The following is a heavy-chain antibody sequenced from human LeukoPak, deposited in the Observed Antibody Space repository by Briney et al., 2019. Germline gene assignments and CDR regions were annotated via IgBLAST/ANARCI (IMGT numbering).Heavy chain of an antibody. J-gene: IGHJ5*02. Sequence: GASVKVSCKASGYTFTSYYMHWVRQAPGQGLEWIEIINPSGGSTSYAQKFQGRVTMTRDTSTSTVYMELSSLRSEDTAVYYCARAPYCGGDCYPNWFDPWGQGTLVTVSS. D-gene: IGHD2-21*02. CDR3: ARAPYCGGDCYPNWFDP. V-gene: IGHV1-46*01. CDR2: INPSGGST. CDR1: GYTFTSYY.